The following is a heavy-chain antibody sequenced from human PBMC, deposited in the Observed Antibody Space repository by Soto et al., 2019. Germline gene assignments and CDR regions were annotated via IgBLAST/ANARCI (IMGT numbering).Heavy chain of an antibody. CDR3: ARGRLRYFDMDV. Sequence: QVQLQQWGAGLLKPSETLSLTCAVYGGSFSGYYWSWIRQPPGKGLEWIGEINHSGSTNYNPSLKCRVTISVDTSKNQFSLKLSSVTAADTAVYYCARGRLRYFDMDVWGKGTTVTVSS. D-gene: IGHD3-9*01. J-gene: IGHJ6*03. CDR2: INHSGST. CDR1: GGSFSGYY. V-gene: IGHV4-34*01.